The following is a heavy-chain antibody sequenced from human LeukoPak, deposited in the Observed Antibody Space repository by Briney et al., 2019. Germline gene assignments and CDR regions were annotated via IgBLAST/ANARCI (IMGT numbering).Heavy chain of an antibody. CDR2: INHSGST. V-gene: IGHV4-34*01. CDR3: ARAYSSGLHNRHFQY. Sequence: SETLSLTCAVYGGSFSGYYWSWIRQPPGKGLEWIGEINHSGSTNYNPSLKSRVTISVDTSKNQFSLKLSSVTAADTAVYYCARAYSSGLHNRHFQYWGQGTLVTVSS. CDR1: GGSFSGYY. J-gene: IGHJ1*01. D-gene: IGHD6-19*01.